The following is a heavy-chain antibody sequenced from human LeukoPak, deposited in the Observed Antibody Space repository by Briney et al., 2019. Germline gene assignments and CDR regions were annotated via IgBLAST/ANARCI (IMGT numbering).Heavy chain of an antibody. D-gene: IGHD3-3*01. CDR3: ARLGAGPTYYDFWSGYSSFYFDY. V-gene: IGHV4-31*03. CDR2: IYYSGST. Sequence: SQTLSLTCTVSGGSISSGGYYWRWIRQHPGKGLEWIGYIYYSGSTYYNPSLKSRVTISVDTSKNQFSLKLSSVTAADTAVYYCARLGAGPTYYDFWSGYSSFYFDYWGQGTLVTVSS. J-gene: IGHJ4*02. CDR1: GGSISSGGYY.